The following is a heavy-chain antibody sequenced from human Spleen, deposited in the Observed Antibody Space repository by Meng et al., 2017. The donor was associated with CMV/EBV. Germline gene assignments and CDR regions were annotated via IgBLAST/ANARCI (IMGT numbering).Heavy chain of an antibody. Sequence: SLKISCAASEFTVSAIYLTWVRQAPGKGLEWVSGISWNSGSIGYADSVKGRFTISRDNAKNSLYLQMNSLRAEDTALYYCARDYSNYHFDYWGQGTLVTVSS. D-gene: IGHD4-11*01. J-gene: IGHJ4*02. CDR1: EFTVSAIY. CDR3: ARDYSNYHFDY. CDR2: ISWNSGSI. V-gene: IGHV3-9*01.